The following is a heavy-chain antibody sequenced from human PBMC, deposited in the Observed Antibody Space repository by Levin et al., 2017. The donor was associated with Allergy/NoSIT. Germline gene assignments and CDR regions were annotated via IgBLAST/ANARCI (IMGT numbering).Heavy chain of an antibody. V-gene: IGHV3-30*18. J-gene: IGHJ4*02. D-gene: IGHD5-18*01. CDR1: GFTFSSYG. CDR2: ISYDGSNK. CDR3: AKDLRGYSYGPHY. Sequence: PGGSLRLSCAASGFTFSSYGMHWVRQAPGKGLEWVAVISYDGSNKYYADSVKGRFTISRDNSKNTLYLQMNSLRAEDTAVYYCAKDLRGYSYGPHYWGQGTLVTVSS.